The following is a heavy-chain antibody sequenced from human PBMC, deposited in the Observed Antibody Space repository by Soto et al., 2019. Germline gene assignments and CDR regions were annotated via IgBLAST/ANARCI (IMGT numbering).Heavy chain of an antibody. Sequence: QVQLVQSGAEVKKPGSSVKVSCKASGGTFSSYTISWVRQAPGQGLEWMGRIIPILGIANYAQKFQGRVTITADKSTSTAYMELSSLRSEDTAVYYCARYHTHDSGSAFDIWGQGTMVTVSS. CDR2: IIPILGIA. CDR3: ARYHTHDSGSAFDI. CDR1: GGTFSSYT. D-gene: IGHD3-22*01. J-gene: IGHJ3*02. V-gene: IGHV1-69*02.